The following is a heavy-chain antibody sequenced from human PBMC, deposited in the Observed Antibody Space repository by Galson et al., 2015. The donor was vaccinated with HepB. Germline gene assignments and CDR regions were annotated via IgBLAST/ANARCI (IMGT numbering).Heavy chain of an antibody. CDR1: GYIFNSYY. CDR2: INPNGGST. V-gene: IGHV1-46*02. D-gene: IGHD5-18*01. CDR3: ARGQRGNSYGYDWLDP. Sequence: SVKVSCKASGYIFNSYYIHWVRQAPGQGLEWMGIINPNGGSTNSAQKFQGRVIMTSDTSTTTAYMELRSPRSEDTAVYYCARGQRGNSYGYDWLDPWGQGTLVVVSS. J-gene: IGHJ5*02.